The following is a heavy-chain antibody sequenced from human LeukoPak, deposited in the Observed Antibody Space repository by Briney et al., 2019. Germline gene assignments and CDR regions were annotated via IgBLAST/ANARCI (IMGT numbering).Heavy chain of an antibody. CDR3: ARDLRAMLWPGAFDI. CDR1: GFTFSSYW. V-gene: IGHV3-7*04. J-gene: IGHJ3*02. CDR2: IKQDGSEK. Sequence: GGSLRLSCAASGFTFSSYWMSWVRQAPGKGLEWVANIKQDGSEKYYVDSVKGRFTISRDNAKNSLYLQMNSLRAEDTAVYYCARDLRAMLWPGAFDIWGQGTMVAVSS. D-gene: IGHD3-10*02.